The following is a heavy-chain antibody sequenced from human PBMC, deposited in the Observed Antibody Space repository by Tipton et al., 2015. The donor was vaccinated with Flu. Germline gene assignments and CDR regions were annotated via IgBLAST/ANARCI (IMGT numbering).Heavy chain of an antibody. V-gene: IGHV4-59*11. CDR2: IYYSGSI. CDR1: GGSISSHY. CDR3: AREWGDAFDI. D-gene: IGHD3-16*01. J-gene: IGHJ3*02. Sequence: TLSLTCTVSGGSISSHYWSWIRQPPGKGLEWIGYIYYSGSISNNPSLKSRVTISVDTSKNQFSLKLSSVTAADTAVYCCAREWGDAFDIWGQGTMVTVSS.